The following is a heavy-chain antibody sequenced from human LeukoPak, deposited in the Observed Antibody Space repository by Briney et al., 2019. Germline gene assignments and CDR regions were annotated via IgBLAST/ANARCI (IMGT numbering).Heavy chain of an antibody. J-gene: IGHJ5*02. Sequence: SETLSLTCTVSGGSISSSSYYWGWIRQPPGKGLGWIGSIYYSGSTYYNPSLKSRVTISVDTSKNQFSLKLSSVTAADTAVYYCARQSPISYNWFDPWGQGTLVTVSS. CDR1: GGSISSSSYY. CDR3: ARQSPISYNWFDP. D-gene: IGHD3-16*02. CDR2: IYYSGST. V-gene: IGHV4-39*01.